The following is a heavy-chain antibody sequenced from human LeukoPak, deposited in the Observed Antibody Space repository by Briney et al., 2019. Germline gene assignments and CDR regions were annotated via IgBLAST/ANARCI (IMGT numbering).Heavy chain of an antibody. D-gene: IGHD6-13*01. Sequence: GGSLKLSCAASGFTFSGSAMHWVRQASGKGLEWVGRIRNKANRYATAYAASVKGRFTISRDDSKNTAYLQMNSLKTEDTAVYYCTIPGIATALDYWGQGTLVTVSS. J-gene: IGHJ4*02. V-gene: IGHV3-73*01. CDR1: GFTFSGSA. CDR2: IRNKANRYAT. CDR3: TIPGIATALDY.